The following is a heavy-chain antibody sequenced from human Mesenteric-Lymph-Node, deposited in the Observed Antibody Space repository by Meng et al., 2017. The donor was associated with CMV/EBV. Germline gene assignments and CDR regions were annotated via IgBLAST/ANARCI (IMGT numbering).Heavy chain of an antibody. CDR2: ISYDGSNK. V-gene: IGHV3-30-3*01. J-gene: IGHJ5*02. CDR3: ARDLTIAAALGWFDP. D-gene: IGHD6-13*01. CDR1: GFTFSSYA. Sequence: GESLKISCAASGFTFSSYAMHWVRQAPGKGLEWVAVISYDGSNKYYADSVKGRFTISRDNSKNTLYLQMNSLRAEDTAVYYCARDLTIAAALGWFDPWGQGTLVTVSS.